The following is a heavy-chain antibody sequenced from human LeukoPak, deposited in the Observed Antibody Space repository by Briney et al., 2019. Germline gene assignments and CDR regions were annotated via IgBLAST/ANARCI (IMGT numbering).Heavy chain of an antibody. CDR3: ARGHPAAGGYYPYFDY. V-gene: IGHV1-69*05. CDR2: IIPLFGTP. D-gene: IGHD3-3*01. CDR1: VGTFSSYA. J-gene: IGHJ4*02. Sequence: ASVKVSCKASVGTFSSYAISWVRQAPGQGLEWMGGIIPLFGTPNYAQKFQGRVTITTDKSTGTTYLELSSLRSEDTAVYYCARGHPAAGGYYPYFDYWGQGTLVTVSS.